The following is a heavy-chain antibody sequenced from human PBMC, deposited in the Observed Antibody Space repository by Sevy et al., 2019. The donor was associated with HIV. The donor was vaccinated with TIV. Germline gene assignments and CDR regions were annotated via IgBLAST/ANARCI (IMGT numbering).Heavy chain of an antibody. Sequence: SETRSLTCAVSGYSISSGYYWGWIRQPPGKGLEWIGSIYHSGSTYYNPSLKSRVTRSVDTSKNQFSLKLSSVTAADTAVYYCARSWGRWNYFDYWGQGTLVTVSS. CDR2: IYHSGST. V-gene: IGHV4-38-2*01. J-gene: IGHJ4*02. CDR1: GYSISSGYY. CDR3: ARSWGRWNYFDY. D-gene: IGHD7-27*01.